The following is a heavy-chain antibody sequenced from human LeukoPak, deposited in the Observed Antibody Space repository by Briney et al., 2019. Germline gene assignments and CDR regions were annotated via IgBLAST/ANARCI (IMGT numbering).Heavy chain of an antibody. CDR3: TKAQLWLRD. Sequence: GGSLRLSCAASGFTFSSYVMSWVRQAPGKGLEWVSGISGSGGSTYYADSVKGRFTISRDNSKNTVHLQMSSLRAEDTAVYYCTKAQLWLRDWGQGTLVTVSS. CDR1: GFTFSSYV. CDR2: ISGSGGST. D-gene: IGHD5-18*01. J-gene: IGHJ4*02. V-gene: IGHV3-23*01.